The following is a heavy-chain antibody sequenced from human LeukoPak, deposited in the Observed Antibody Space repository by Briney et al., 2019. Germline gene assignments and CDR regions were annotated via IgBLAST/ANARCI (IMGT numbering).Heavy chain of an antibody. Sequence: PSETLSLTCTVSGGPISSGSYYWSWIRQPPGKGLEWIGNLYYNGSANHNPSLKSRVTISSDTSKNQFSLKLTSVTAADTAVYYCARAGGIRTAALDLDYWGQGTLVTVSS. CDR3: ARAGGIRTAALDLDY. J-gene: IGHJ4*02. V-gene: IGHV4-61*01. CDR1: GGPISSGSYY. CDR2: LYYNGSA. D-gene: IGHD6-25*01.